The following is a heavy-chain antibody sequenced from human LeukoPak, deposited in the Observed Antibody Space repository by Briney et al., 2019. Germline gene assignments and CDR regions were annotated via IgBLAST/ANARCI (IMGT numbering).Heavy chain of an antibody. J-gene: IGHJ4*02. CDR3: VRDQGGAVSY. Sequence: GGSLRLSCAASGFTFSSYSMNWVRQAPGKGLEWVSYISSLSGTLEYADSVKGRFIISRDNAKNSLFLQMNSLRAEDTAVYYCVRDQGGAVSYWGQGTLVTVSS. CDR2: ISSLSGTL. CDR1: GFTFSSYS. V-gene: IGHV3-48*01. D-gene: IGHD3-16*01.